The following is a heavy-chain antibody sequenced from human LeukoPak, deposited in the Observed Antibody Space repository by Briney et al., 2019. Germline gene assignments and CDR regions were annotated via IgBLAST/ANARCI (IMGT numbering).Heavy chain of an antibody. D-gene: IGHD3-22*01. CDR2: ISAYNGNT. CDR3: ARTGSDSSGYYSFDY. V-gene: IGHV1-18*01. J-gene: IGHJ4*02. CDR1: GYTFTSYG. Sequence: ASVKVSCKASGYTFTSYGISWVRQAPGQGLEWMGWISAYNGNTNYAQKLQGRVTMTTDTSTSTAYMELRSLRSDDTTVYYCARTGSDSSGYYSFDYWGQGTLVTVSS.